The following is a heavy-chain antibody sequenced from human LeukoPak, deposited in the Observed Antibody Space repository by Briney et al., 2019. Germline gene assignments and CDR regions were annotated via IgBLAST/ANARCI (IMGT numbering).Heavy chain of an antibody. CDR3: ARGGVVTTTPRFDP. J-gene: IGHJ5*02. V-gene: IGHV4-31*03. Sequence: SETLSLTCTVSGGSISSGGYYWSWLRQRPGKGLEWIGHIYHTGSTYYNSSLKSRLSMSVDTSKNEFSLSLHSVTVADTAVYYCARGGVVTTTPRFDPWGQGILVTVSS. CDR2: IYHTGST. CDR1: GGSISSGGYY. D-gene: IGHD4-11*01.